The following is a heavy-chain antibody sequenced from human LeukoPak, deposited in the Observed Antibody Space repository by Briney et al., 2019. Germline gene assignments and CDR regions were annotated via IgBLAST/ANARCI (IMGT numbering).Heavy chain of an antibody. D-gene: IGHD3/OR15-3a*01. V-gene: IGHV4-4*02. J-gene: IGHJ4*02. Sequence: SGTLSLTCAVSGASISGTNWWSWVRQPPGQGLEWIGEISHSGTTNYNPSLKSRVTISVDKSKNQFSLKLSSATAADTAVYYCARETGWTSRSYYFDNWGQGTLVTVSS. CDR1: GASISGTNW. CDR2: ISHSGTT. CDR3: ARETGWTSRSYYFDN.